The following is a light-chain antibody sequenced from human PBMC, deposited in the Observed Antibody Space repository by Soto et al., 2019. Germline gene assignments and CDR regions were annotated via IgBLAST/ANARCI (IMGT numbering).Light chain of an antibody. CDR1: SSNLGGNS. Sequence: QSVMSQPPAVSAAPVQRVTISCSGSSSNLGGNSVSWYQQLPGTAPKLLIYDDDQRPSGIPDRFSGSKSGTSATLGITGFQTGDEADYYCGSWDSSLSAYVVGTGTKVTVL. J-gene: IGLJ1*01. CDR2: DDD. V-gene: IGLV1-51*01. CDR3: GSWDSSLSAYV.